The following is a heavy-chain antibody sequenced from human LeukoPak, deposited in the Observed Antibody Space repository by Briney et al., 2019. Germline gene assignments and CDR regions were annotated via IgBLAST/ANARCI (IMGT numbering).Heavy chain of an antibody. J-gene: IGHJ4*02. D-gene: IGHD6-13*01. Sequence: ASVKVSCKASGYTFTGYYMHWVRQAPGQGLEWMGWINPNNGGTSYAQKFQGRVTMTRDTSISTAYMELSRLRSDDTAVYYCARDRGSSWYDYWGQGTLVTVSS. CDR2: INPNNGGT. V-gene: IGHV1-2*02. CDR1: GYTFTGYY. CDR3: ARDRGSSWYDY.